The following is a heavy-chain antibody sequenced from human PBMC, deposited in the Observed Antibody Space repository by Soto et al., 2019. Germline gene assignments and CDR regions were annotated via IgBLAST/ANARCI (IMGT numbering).Heavy chain of an antibody. CDR1: GFTFSSYG. J-gene: IGHJ2*01. CDR3: ATQLGYDYGDYTRQNYWYFDL. D-gene: IGHD4-17*01. CDR2: IWYDGSNK. Sequence: GGSLRLSCAASGFTFSSYGMHWVRQAPGKGLEWVAVIWYDGSNKYYADSVKGRFTISRDNSKNTLYLQMNSLRAEDTAVYYCATQLGYDYGDYTRQNYWYFDLWVRGTLVTVSS. V-gene: IGHV3-33*01.